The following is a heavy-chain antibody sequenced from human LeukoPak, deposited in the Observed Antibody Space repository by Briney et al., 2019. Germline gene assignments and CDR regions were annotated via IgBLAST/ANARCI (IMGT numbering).Heavy chain of an antibody. D-gene: IGHD5-18*01. Sequence: TSETLSLTCTVSGGSISSSSDYWGWIRQPPGKGLEWIGSIYYSGTTYYNPSLKSRVTISVDTSKNQFSLKLSSVTAADTAVYYCARLRDEGYSYGSLDYWGQGTLVTVSS. V-gene: IGHV4-39*01. CDR2: IYYSGTT. J-gene: IGHJ4*02. CDR1: GGSISSSSDY. CDR3: ARLRDEGYSYGSLDY.